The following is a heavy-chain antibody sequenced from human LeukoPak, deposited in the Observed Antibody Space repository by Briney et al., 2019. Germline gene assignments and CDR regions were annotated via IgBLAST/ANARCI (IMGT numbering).Heavy chain of an antibody. CDR3: ALSKEGGYSFGWDY. J-gene: IGHJ4*02. Sequence: GSGPTLVNPTQTLTLTCTFSGFSLSTSGMCVSWIRQPPGKALEWLARIDWDDDKYYSTSLKTRLTISKDTSKNQVVLTMTNMDPVDTATYFCALSKEGGYSFGWDYWGQGTLVTVSS. CDR2: IDWDDDK. CDR1: GFSLSTSGMC. D-gene: IGHD5-18*01. V-gene: IGHV2-70*11.